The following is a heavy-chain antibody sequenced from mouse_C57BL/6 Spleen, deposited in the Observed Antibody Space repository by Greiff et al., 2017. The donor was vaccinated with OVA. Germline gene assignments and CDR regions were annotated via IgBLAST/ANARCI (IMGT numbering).Heavy chain of an antibody. CDR3: ARTIIYYYGSSYWYFDV. CDR1: GFTFSSYG. D-gene: IGHD1-1*01. V-gene: IGHV5-6*01. Sequence: EVMLVESGGDLVKPGGSLKLSCAASGFTFSSYGMSWVRQTPDKRLEWVATISSGGSYTYYPDSVKGRFTISRDNAKNTLYLQMSSLKSEDTAMYYCARTIIYYYGSSYWYFDVWGTGTTVTVSS. J-gene: IGHJ1*03. CDR2: ISSGGSYT.